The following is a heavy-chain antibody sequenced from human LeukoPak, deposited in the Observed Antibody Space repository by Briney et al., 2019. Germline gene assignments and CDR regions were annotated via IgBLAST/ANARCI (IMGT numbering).Heavy chain of an antibody. CDR2: IKQDGSEK. J-gene: IGHJ4*02. Sequence: GGSLRLSCAASGITLSVYWMSWVRQAPGKGLEGVANIKQDGSEKYYRDSVQGRFTISRDNAKNSLYLQMNSLSAEDTAVYYCARSGSGYFDYWGQGSLVTVSS. CDR1: GITLSVYW. CDR3: ARSGSGYFDY. V-gene: IGHV3-7*01.